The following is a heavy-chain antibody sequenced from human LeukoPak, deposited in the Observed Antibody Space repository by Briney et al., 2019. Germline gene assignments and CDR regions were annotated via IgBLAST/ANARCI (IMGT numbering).Heavy chain of an antibody. CDR1: GGSISSYS. D-gene: IGHD3-22*01. V-gene: IGHV4-59*08. CDR3: ARHHRYYDLIDY. J-gene: IGHJ4*02. CDR2: IYYSGST. Sequence: PSETLSLTCTVSGGSISSYSWSWIRQPPGKGLEWIGYIYYSGSTNYNPSLKSRVTISVDTSKNQFSLKLSSVTAADTAVYYCARHHRYYDLIDYWGQGTLVTVSS.